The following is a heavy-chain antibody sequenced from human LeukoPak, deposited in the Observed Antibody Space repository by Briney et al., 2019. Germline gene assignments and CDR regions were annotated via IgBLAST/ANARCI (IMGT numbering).Heavy chain of an antibody. CDR1: GFTFSSYA. J-gene: IGHJ4*02. V-gene: IGHV3-23*01. CDR3: AKDPGLGGKKYFDY. Sequence: PGGSLRLSCAASGFTFSSYAVSWVRQAPGKGLEWVSAISGSGGSTYYADSVKGRFTISRDNSKNTLYLQMNSLRAEDTAVYYCAKDPGLGGKKYFDYWGQGTLVTVSS. D-gene: IGHD1-26*01. CDR2: ISGSGGST.